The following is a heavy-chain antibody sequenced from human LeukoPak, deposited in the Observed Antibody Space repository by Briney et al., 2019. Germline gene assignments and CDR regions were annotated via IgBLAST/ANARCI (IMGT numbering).Heavy chain of an antibody. CDR3: AKLGGSGWYPSGIDY. CDR2: ISGSGGST. V-gene: IGHV3-23*01. CDR1: GFPFNSYA. Sequence: PGGALELSCAASGFPFNSYAMSGGRQGPGKGLGGGSAISGSGGSTYYADSVKGRFTISRDNSKNTLYLQMNSLRAEDTAVYYCAKLGGSGWYPSGIDYWGQGTLVTVSS. D-gene: IGHD6-19*01. J-gene: IGHJ4*02.